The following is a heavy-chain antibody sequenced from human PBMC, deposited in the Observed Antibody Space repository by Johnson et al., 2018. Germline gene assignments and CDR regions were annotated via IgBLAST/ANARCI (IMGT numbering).Heavy chain of an antibody. CDR2: ISGSGGYT. CDR3: AKLNYGDYVSYYDYGMDV. Sequence: VQLVESGGGLVQPGGSLRLSCASSEFTFSSYAMSWVRQAPGMGLQWVSSISGSGGYTYYADSVKGRFTISRDNSKNTLYLQMNSLRAGDTAVYYCAKLNYGDYVSYYDYGMDVGGQGTTVTVSS. J-gene: IGHJ6*02. V-gene: IGHV3-23*04. D-gene: IGHD4-17*01. CDR1: EFTFSSYA.